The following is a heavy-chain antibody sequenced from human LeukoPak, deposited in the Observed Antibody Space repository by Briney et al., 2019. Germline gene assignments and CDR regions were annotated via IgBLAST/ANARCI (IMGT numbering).Heavy chain of an antibody. Sequence: GRSLRLSCAASGFTFDDHAMHWVRQAPGKGLEWVSGISWNSGSIGYADSVKGRFAISRDNAKNSLYLQMNSLRAEDTAVYYCARDGGYFDYWGQGTLVTVSS. J-gene: IGHJ4*02. D-gene: IGHD3-10*01. CDR1: GFTFDDHA. CDR2: ISWNSGSI. V-gene: IGHV3-9*01. CDR3: ARDGGYFDY.